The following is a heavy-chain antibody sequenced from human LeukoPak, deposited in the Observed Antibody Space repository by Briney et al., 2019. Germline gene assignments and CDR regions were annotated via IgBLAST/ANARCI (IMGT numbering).Heavy chain of an antibody. CDR3: ASSPYDILTGYSHFDY. D-gene: IGHD3-9*01. V-gene: IGHV4-59*12. Sequence: SETLSLTCTVSGGSISSYYWSWIRQPPGKELEWIGYVSYSGSTYYNPSLKSRVTISVDTSKNQFSLKLSSVTAADTAVYYCASSPYDILTGYSHFDYWGQGTLVTVSS. J-gene: IGHJ4*02. CDR1: GGSISSYY. CDR2: VSYSGST.